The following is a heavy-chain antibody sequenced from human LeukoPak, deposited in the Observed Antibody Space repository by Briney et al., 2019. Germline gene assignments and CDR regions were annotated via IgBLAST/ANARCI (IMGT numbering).Heavy chain of an antibody. J-gene: IGHJ3*02. CDR3: ARPYDSSGLGAFDI. Sequence: SETLSLTCIVSGYSISSGYYWGWIRQPPGKGLEWIGSIYYSGSTYYNPSLKSRVTISVDTSKNQFSLKLSSVTAADTAVYYCARPYDSSGLGAFDIWGQGTMVTVSS. V-gene: IGHV4-38-2*02. CDR1: GYSISSGYY. CDR2: IYYSGST. D-gene: IGHD3-22*01.